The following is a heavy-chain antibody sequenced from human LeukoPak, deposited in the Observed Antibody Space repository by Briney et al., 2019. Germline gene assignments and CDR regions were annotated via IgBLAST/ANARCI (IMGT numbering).Heavy chain of an antibody. CDR3: ANALAAYYYDSS. D-gene: IGHD3-22*01. CDR2: ISGSGGST. V-gene: IGHV3-23*01. CDR1: GFTFSSYA. Sequence: GGSLRLSCAASGFTFSSYAMSWVRQAPGKGLEWVSAISGSGGSTYYADSVKGRFTISRDNAKNSLYLQMNSLGAEDTAVYYCANALAAYYYDSSWGQGTLVTVSS. J-gene: IGHJ4*02.